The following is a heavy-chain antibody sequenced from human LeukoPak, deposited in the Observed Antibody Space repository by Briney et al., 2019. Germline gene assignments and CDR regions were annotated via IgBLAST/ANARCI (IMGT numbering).Heavy chain of an antibody. Sequence: ASVKVSCKASGYTFTNYYMHWVRQAPGQGLEWMGIINPSGGGTNFAQKFQGRFTMTRDTSTSTVYMELSSLRSEDTAVYYCAKGDYYGSGSLDYWGQGTLVTVSS. CDR2: INPSGGGT. CDR3: AKGDYYGSGSLDY. CDR1: GYTFTNYY. D-gene: IGHD3-10*01. V-gene: IGHV1-46*01. J-gene: IGHJ4*02.